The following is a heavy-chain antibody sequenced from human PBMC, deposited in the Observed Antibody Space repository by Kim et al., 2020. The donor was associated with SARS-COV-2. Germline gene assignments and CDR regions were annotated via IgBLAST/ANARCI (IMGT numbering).Heavy chain of an antibody. Sequence: SETLSLTCTVSGGSVSSGSYYWSWIRQPPGKGLEWIAYIYYSGSTSYNPSLKSRLTISVDTSKNQFSLKLSSVTAADTAVYYCARALRPHLMVAHFDYWGQGTLVTVSS. D-gene: IGHD2-15*01. J-gene: IGHJ4*02. CDR2: IYYSGST. V-gene: IGHV4-61*01. CDR3: ARALRPHLMVAHFDY. CDR1: GGSVSSGSYY.